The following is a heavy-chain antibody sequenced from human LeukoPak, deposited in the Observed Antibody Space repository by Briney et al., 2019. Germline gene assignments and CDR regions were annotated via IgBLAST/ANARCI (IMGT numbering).Heavy chain of an antibody. CDR2: INPSSGGT. Sequence: ASVKVSCKASGYTFTDYYIHWVRQAPGQGLEWMGWINPSSGGTHYAQNFQGRVTVTRDTSISTAYMELSGLTSDDTAVYYCARDRLSSISCNLNYWGQGTLVTVSS. CDR3: ARDRLSSISCNLNY. CDR1: GYTFTDYY. D-gene: IGHD2-2*01. J-gene: IGHJ4*02. V-gene: IGHV1-2*02.